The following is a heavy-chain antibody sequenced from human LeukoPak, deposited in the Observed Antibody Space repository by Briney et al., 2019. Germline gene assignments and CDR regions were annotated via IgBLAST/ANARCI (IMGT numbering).Heavy chain of an antibody. J-gene: IGHJ6*03. CDR2: GDDRGGT. CDR3: ARVVWGGDFHYSLDV. Sequence: SETLSLTCAVYGESLNGHYWSWIRQSPGKGLEWIGEGDDRGGTKFNPSFKSRVTMSVDTSKNQVSLKLRSVTAADTAVYYCARVVWGGDFHYSLDVWGKGTTVIVSS. V-gene: IGHV4-34*01. CDR1: GESLNGHY. D-gene: IGHD7-27*01.